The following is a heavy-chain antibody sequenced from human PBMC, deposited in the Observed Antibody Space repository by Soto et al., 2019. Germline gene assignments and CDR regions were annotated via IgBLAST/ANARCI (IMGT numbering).Heavy chain of an antibody. D-gene: IGHD3-3*01. Sequence: GESLKISCKGSGYSFSSYWIGWVRQMPGKGLDWMGIIYPCDSDTRYSPSFQGQVTISAXXXIXXXYXQXXSLXASDTAMYYCATGSGIGMDVWGKGTTVTVSP. J-gene: IGHJ6*04. V-gene: IGHV5-51*01. CDR3: ATGSGIGMDV. CDR1: GYSFSSYW. CDR2: IYPCDSDT.